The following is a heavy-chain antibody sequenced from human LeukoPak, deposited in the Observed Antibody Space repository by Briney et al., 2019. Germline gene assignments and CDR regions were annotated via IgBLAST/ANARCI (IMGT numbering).Heavy chain of an antibody. J-gene: IGHJ3*02. V-gene: IGHV3-23*01. CDR3: AKAQFLEWLFDAFDI. Sequence: PGGSLGLSCAASGFTFSSYAMSWVRQAPGKGLEWVSAISGSGGSTYYADSVKGRFTISRDNSKNTLYLQMNSLRAEDTAVYYCAKAQFLEWLFDAFDIWGQGTMVTVSS. CDR2: ISGSGGST. D-gene: IGHD3-3*01. CDR1: GFTFSSYA.